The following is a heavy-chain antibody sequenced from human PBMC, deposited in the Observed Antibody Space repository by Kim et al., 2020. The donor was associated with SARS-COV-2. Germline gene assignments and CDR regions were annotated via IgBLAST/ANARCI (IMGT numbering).Heavy chain of an antibody. CDR1: GFTFSNYA. Sequence: GGSLRLSCTTSGFTFSNYAMSWVRQAPGKGLEWVSGIRGSGGSTYYADSVKGRFTISRDNSKNTLYLQMNSLSADDTAVYYCAKVLRASWYYFDYWGQGT. CDR2: IRGSGGST. J-gene: IGHJ4*02. V-gene: IGHV3-23*01. D-gene: IGHD2-8*02. CDR3: AKVLRASWYYFDY.